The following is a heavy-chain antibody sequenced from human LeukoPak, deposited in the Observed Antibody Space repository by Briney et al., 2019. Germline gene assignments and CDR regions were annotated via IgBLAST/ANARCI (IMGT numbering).Heavy chain of an antibody. CDR3: ANYDSSGYKAFDY. Sequence: GGSLRLSCEGSAFIFSGHWMNWVRQTPGKGLEWVASIKEDGSERQYVDSVKGRFSISRDNTKGSLFLQLNSLRAEDTAVYYCANYDSSGYKAFDYWGQGTLVTVSS. CDR1: AFIFSGHW. V-gene: IGHV3-7*03. J-gene: IGHJ4*02. D-gene: IGHD3-22*01. CDR2: IKEDGSER.